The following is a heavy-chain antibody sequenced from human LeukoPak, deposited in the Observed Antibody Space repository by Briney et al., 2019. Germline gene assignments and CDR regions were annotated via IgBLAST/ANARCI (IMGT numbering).Heavy chain of an antibody. J-gene: IGHJ4*02. Sequence: TGGSLRLSCAASGFTFSSYWMSWVRQAPGRGLEWVANINQDGTETYYVDSGRGRFTISRDNAKNSLYLQLNTVRAEDTAVYYCARDSKSVPSSTSCSFFDSWGQGSLVTVSS. CDR2: INQDGTET. V-gene: IGHV3-7*01. CDR1: GFTFSSYW. CDR3: ARDSKSVPSSTSCSFFDS. D-gene: IGHD2-2*01.